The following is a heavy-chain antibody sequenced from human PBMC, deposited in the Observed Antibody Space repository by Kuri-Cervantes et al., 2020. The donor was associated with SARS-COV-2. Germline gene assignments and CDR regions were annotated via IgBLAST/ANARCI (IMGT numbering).Heavy chain of an antibody. J-gene: IGHJ4*02. V-gene: IGHV3-48*01. CDR2: IHGTRNII. CDR1: GFNFSPYP. D-gene: IGHD3-22*01. Sequence: GGSLRLSCVVSGFNFSPYPMNWVRQAPGKGLEWVAYIHGTRNIIYYADSVKGRFTISRDNSKNTLYLQMNSLRAEDTAVYYCAKDLGIVVVISASIDYWGQGTLVTVSS. CDR3: AKDLGIVVVISASIDY.